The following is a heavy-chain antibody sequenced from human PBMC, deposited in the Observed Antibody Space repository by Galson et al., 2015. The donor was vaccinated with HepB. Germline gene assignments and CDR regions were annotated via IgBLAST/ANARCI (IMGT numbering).Heavy chain of an antibody. CDR2: ISGSGGST. D-gene: IGHD2-21*01. J-gene: IGHJ5*02. Sequence: SLRLSCAASGFTFSSYAMSWVRQAPGKGLEWVSAISGSGGSTYYADSVKGRFTISRDNSKNTLYLQMNSLRAEDTAVYYCAKDPFYCGGDCYPTNFLPNWFDPWGQGTLVTVSS. CDR3: AKDPFYCGGDCYPTNFLPNWFDP. V-gene: IGHV3-23*01. CDR1: GFTFSSYA.